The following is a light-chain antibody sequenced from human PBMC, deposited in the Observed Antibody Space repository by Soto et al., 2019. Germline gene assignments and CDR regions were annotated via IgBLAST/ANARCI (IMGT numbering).Light chain of an antibody. CDR1: QNIVNW. CDR2: KTS. J-gene: IGKJ5*01. V-gene: IGKV1-5*03. CDR3: QQYNTYST. Sequence: DIQMTQSPSTLSASVGDRVTITCRARQNIVNWLAWYQQKPGKAPNLLIYKTSTLQRGVPSRFSGSGSGTEFTLTISSLQPDDFATYYCQQYNTYSTFGQGTRLEIK.